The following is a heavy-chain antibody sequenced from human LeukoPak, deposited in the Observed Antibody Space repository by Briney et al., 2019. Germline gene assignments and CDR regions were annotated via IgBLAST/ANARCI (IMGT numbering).Heavy chain of an antibody. CDR3: ASLDIVVVPAASGTDWFDP. J-gene: IGHJ5*02. CDR2: ITSGSTYI. CDR1: GFTFSNYN. V-gene: IGHV3-21*01. Sequence: GGSLRLSCAASGFTFSNYNMNWVRQAPGRGLEWVSSITSGSTYIFYADSVKGRFTISRDNAKNSLYLQMNSLRAEDTAVYYCASLDIVVVPAASGTDWFDPWGQGTLVTVSS. D-gene: IGHD2-2*01.